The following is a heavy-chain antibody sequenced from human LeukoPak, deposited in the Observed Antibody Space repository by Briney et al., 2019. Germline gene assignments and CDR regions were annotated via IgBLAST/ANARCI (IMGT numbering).Heavy chain of an antibody. J-gene: IGHJ4*02. CDR3: AREEKVAGTSDY. CDR1: GFTFSTYS. CDR2: ITSSSSYI. V-gene: IGHV3-21*01. D-gene: IGHD1-26*01. Sequence: GGSLRLSCAASGFTFSTYSMNWVRQAPGKGLEWVSSITSSSSYIYYADSVKGRFTISRDNAKNSLYLQMNSLRAEDTAVYYCAREEKVAGTSDYWGQGTLVTVSS.